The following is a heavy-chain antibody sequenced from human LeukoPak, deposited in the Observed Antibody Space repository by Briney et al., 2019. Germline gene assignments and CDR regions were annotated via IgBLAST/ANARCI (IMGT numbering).Heavy chain of an antibody. V-gene: IGHV4-30-2*01. Sequence: SQTLSLTCAVSGGSISSGGYSWSWIRQPPGKGLEWIGYIYHSGSTYYSPSLKSRVTISVDRSKNQFSLKLSSVTAADTAVYYCARGTEQASWFDPWGQGTLVTVSS. CDR2: IYHSGST. D-gene: IGHD1-1*01. J-gene: IGHJ5*02. CDR3: ARGTEQASWFDP. CDR1: GGSISSGGYS.